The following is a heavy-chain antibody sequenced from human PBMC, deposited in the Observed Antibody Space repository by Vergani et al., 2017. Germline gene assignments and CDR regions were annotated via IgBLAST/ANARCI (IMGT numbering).Heavy chain of an antibody. D-gene: IGHD2-15*01. Sequence: QVQLVESGGGVVQPGGSLRLSCAASGFTFSSYGMHWVRQAPGKGLEWVAFIRYDGSNKYYADSVKGRFTISRDNSKNTLYLQMNSLRAEDTAVYYCAKPWGYCSGGSCSTPNWVDPWDQGTLVTVSA. CDR2: IRYDGSNK. V-gene: IGHV3-30*02. CDR1: GFTFSSYG. CDR3: AKPWGYCSGGSCSTPNWVDP. J-gene: IGHJ5*02.